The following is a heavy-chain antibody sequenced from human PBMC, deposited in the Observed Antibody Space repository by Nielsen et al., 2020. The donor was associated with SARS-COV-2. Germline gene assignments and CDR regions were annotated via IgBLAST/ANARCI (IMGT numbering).Heavy chain of an antibody. CDR1: GFTVSSNY. Sequence: GESLKISCAASGFTVSSNYMSWVRQAPGKGLEWVSVIYSGGSTYYADSVKGRFTISRDNSKNTLYPQMNSLRAEDTAVYYCARGVYYYDSSGYDTDYWGQGTLVTVSS. J-gene: IGHJ4*02. CDR3: ARGVYYYDSSGYDTDY. CDR2: IYSGGST. V-gene: IGHV3-53*01. D-gene: IGHD3-22*01.